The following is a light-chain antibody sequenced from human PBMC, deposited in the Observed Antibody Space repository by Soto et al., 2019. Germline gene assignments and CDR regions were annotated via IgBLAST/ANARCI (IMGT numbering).Light chain of an antibody. V-gene: IGLV1-44*01. CDR3: AAWDDSLNAWV. CDR2: SNN. CDR1: SSNIGSNT. J-gene: IGLJ3*02. Sequence: QSVLTQPSSASGTPGQRVTISCSGSSSNIGSNTVNWYQQLPGTAPKLLIYSNNQRPSGVPDRFSGSKSGTSASLAISGLQSEDEADYYCAAWDDSLNAWVFGGGTQLTVL.